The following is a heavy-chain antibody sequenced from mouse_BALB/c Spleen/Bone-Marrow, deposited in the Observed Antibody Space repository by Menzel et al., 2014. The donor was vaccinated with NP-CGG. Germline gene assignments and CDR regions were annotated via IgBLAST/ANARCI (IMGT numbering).Heavy chain of an antibody. D-gene: IGHD4-1*01. V-gene: IGHV1-54*01. CDR2: INPGSGGT. CDR1: GYAFTNYL. Sequence: QVQLQQSGAEPVRPGTSVKVSCKASGYAFTNYLIEWVKQRPGQGLEWIGVINPGSGGTNYNEKFKGKATLTADKSSSTAYMQLSSLTSDDSAVYFCARELGVFAYWGQGTLVTVSA. J-gene: IGHJ3*01. CDR3: ARELGVFAY.